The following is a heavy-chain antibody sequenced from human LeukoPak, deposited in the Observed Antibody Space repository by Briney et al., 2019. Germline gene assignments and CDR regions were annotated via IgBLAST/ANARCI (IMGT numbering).Heavy chain of an antibody. CDR2: IYYSGST. Sequence: SETLSLTCTVSGGSVSSGSYYWSWIRQPPGKGLEWIEYIYYSGSTNYNPSLKSRVTISVDTSKNQFSLKLSSVTAADTAVYYCARGTRGYSYGYVAYWGQGTLVTVSS. CDR3: ARGTRGYSYGYVAY. CDR1: GGSVSSGSYY. D-gene: IGHD5-18*01. J-gene: IGHJ4*02. V-gene: IGHV4-61*01.